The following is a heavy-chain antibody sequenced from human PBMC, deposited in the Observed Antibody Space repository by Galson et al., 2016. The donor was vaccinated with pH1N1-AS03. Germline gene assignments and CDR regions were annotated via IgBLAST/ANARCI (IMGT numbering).Heavy chain of an antibody. CDR3: ASGVDSGGRPVLFDP. J-gene: IGHJ5*02. CDR2: ISGNSGFI. V-gene: IGHV3-21*01. Sequence: SLRLSCAGSGFTFSSHSMNWVRQAPGQGLEWVSSISGNSGFINYADSVRGRFTISRDNAKNSLYLQVSSLRAEDTAVYFCASGVDSGGRPVLFDPWGQGTLVTVSS. D-gene: IGHD3-22*01. CDR1: GFTFSSHS.